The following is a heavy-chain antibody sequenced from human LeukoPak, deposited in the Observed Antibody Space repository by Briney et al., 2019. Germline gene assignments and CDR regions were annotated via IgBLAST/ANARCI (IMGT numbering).Heavy chain of an antibody. V-gene: IGHV4-39*07. D-gene: IGHD2-15*01. Sequence: SSETLSLTCTVSGGSISSTDYSWGWIRQPPGKGLDWIGSIYYSVSTYYNPSLKSRVTISVHTSKNQFSLKLSSVTAADTAVYYCVEVVGATLPLYRSHFDYWGQGTLVTVSS. CDR2: IYYSVST. CDR3: VEVVGATLPLYRSHFDY. J-gene: IGHJ4*02. CDR1: GGSISSTDYS.